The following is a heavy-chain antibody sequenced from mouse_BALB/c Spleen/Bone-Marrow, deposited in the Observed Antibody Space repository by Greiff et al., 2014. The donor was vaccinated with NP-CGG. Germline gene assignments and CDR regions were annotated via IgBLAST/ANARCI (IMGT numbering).Heavy chain of an antibody. CDR3: TRKVYYGNPLDY. V-gene: IGHV1-5*01. CDR1: SYSFTSYW. Sequence: VQLQQSGTVLARPGASVKMSCKASSYSFTSYWMHWVKQRPGQGLEWIGAIYPGNSDTSYNQKFKGKAKLTAVTSATTAYMELSSLTNEDSAVYFCTRKVYYGNPLDYWGQGTTLTVSS. J-gene: IGHJ2*01. CDR2: IYPGNSDT. D-gene: IGHD2-1*01.